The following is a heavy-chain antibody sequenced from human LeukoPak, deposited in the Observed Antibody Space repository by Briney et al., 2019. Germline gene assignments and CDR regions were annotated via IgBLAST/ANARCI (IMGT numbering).Heavy chain of an antibody. CDR2: IYYSGST. D-gene: IGHD6-13*01. CDR3: AGYSSSWTGNAFDI. Sequence: SETLSLTCTVSGGSISSYYWSWIRQTQGKGLEWIGYIYYSGSTNYNPSLKSRVTISVDTSKNQFSLKLSSVTAADTAVYYCAGYSSSWTGNAFDIWGQGTMVTVSS. J-gene: IGHJ3*02. CDR1: GGSISSYY. V-gene: IGHV4-59*01.